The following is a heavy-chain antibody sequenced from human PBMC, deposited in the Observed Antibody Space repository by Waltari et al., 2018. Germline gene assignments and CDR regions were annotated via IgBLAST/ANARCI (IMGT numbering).Heavy chain of an antibody. CDR2: IYTSGST. V-gene: IGHV4-61*02. Sequence: QVQLQQWGAGLLKLSETLSLTCTVSGGSISSGSYYWSWIRQPAGKGLEWIGRIYTSGSTNYNPSLKSRVTISVDTSKNQFSLKLSSVTAADTAVYYCARGVAGLRYWGQGTLVTVSS. J-gene: IGHJ4*02. D-gene: IGHD6-19*01. CDR3: ARGVAGLRY. CDR1: GGSISSGSYY.